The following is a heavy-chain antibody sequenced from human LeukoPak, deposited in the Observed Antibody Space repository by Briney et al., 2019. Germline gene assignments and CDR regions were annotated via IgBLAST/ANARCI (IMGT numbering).Heavy chain of an antibody. J-gene: IGHJ5*02. V-gene: IGHV1-18*01. Sequence: ASVKVSCKASGYTFTSYGISWVRQAPGQGLEWIGWISAYNGNTNYAQKLKGRVTMTTATYTSTAYMELRSLRSDDTAVYYCARDMGHSGYDLDNWFDPWGQGTLVTVSS. CDR1: GYTFTSYG. CDR3: ARDMGHSGYDLDNWFDP. CDR2: ISAYNGNT. D-gene: IGHD5-12*01.